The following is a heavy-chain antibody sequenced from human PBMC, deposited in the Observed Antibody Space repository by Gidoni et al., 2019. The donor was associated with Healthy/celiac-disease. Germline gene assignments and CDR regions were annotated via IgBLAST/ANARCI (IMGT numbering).Heavy chain of an antibody. CDR2: IIPILGIA. J-gene: IGHJ4*02. CDR3: ARMDPVGFDY. D-gene: IGHD2-2*03. CDR1: GGTFSSYT. V-gene: IGHV1-69*02. Sequence: QVQLVPSGAEVKKPGSSVKVSCKASGGTFSSYTISWVRQAPGQGLEWMGRIIPILGIANYAQKFQGRVTITADKSTSTAYMELSSLRSEDTAVYYCARMDPVGFDYWGQGTLVTVSS.